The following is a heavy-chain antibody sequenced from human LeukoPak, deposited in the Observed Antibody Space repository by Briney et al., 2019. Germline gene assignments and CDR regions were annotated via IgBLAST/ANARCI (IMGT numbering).Heavy chain of an antibody. D-gene: IGHD4-17*01. CDR1: GFTFSSYA. V-gene: IGHV3-23*01. CDR3: AKVYLLNDYEGGYFDY. CDR2: ISGSGGST. Sequence: GGSLRLSCAASGFTFSSYAMSWVRQTPGKGLEWVSAISGSGGSTYYADSVKGRFTISRDNSKNTLYLQMNSLRAEDTAVYYCAKVYLLNDYEGGYFDYWSQGTLVTVSS. J-gene: IGHJ4*02.